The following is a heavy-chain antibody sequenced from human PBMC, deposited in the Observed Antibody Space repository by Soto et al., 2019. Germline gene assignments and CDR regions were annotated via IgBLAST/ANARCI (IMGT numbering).Heavy chain of an antibody. V-gene: IGHV3-30-3*01. CDR2: ISYDGSNK. D-gene: IGHD6-13*01. J-gene: IGHJ3*02. Sequence: QVQLVESGGGVVQLGRSLRLSCAASGFTFSSYAMHWVRQAPGKGLEWVAVISYDGSNKYYADSVKGRFTISRDNSKNTLYLQMNSLRAEDTAVYYCARDRYSSSWYPAFDIWGQGTMVTVSS. CDR3: ARDRYSSSWYPAFDI. CDR1: GFTFSSYA.